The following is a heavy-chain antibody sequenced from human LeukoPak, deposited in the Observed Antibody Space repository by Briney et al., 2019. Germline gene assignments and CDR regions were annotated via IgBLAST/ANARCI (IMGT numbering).Heavy chain of an antibody. Sequence: GRPLGLSCAASGFTLSIYAICWLHQAPDKVLYCVALISHDGSEKYFADSVKGLFTIPRDDSENTLYLQMNSLRTEDTAVYYWARVAMTMVGGLIQPYGVDVWGQGTTVTVSS. J-gene: IGHJ6*02. V-gene: IGHV3-30-3*01. CDR1: GFTLSIYA. D-gene: IGHD3-10*01. CDR3: ARVAMTMVGGLIQPYGVDV. CDR2: ISHDGSEK.